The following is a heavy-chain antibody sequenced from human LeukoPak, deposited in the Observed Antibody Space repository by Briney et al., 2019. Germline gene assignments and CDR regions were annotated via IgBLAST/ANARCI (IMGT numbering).Heavy chain of an antibody. Sequence: GGSLRLSCAASGFTFSSYGMHWVRQAPGKGLEWVAFIRYDGSNKYYADSVKGRFTISRDNSKNTLYLQMNSLRAEDTAVYYCAKGAVLIAVDPAFDYWGQGTLVTVSS. CDR3: AKGAVLIAVDPAFDY. V-gene: IGHV3-30*02. J-gene: IGHJ4*02. CDR2: IRYDGSNK. D-gene: IGHD6-19*01. CDR1: GFTFSSYG.